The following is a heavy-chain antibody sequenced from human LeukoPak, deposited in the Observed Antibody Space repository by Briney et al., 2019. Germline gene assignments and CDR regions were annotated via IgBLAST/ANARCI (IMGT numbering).Heavy chain of an antibody. CDR3: AKGGRQLRTDY. Sequence: PGGSLRLSCAASGFTFSSYGMHWVRQAPGKGLEWVAVISYDGSNKYYADSVKGRFTISRDNSKNTLYLQMNSLRAEDTAVYYCAKGGRQLRTDYWGQGTLVTVSS. CDR2: ISYDGSNK. CDR1: GFTFSSYG. D-gene: IGHD6-13*01. V-gene: IGHV3-30*18. J-gene: IGHJ4*02.